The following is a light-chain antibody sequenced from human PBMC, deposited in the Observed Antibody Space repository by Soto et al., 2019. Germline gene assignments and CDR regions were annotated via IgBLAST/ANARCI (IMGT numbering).Light chain of an antibody. CDR1: QSVSNNY. CDR3: QRYSRLWT. Sequence: EIVLTQSPGTLSLSPGERATLSCRTSQSVSNNYLAWYQQKPGQAPRLLIYGASSRATGIPDGFSGSGSGTDFTLSISRMEPEDFAVYYCQRYSRLWTFGQGTKVEIK. CDR2: GAS. J-gene: IGKJ1*01. V-gene: IGKV3-20*01.